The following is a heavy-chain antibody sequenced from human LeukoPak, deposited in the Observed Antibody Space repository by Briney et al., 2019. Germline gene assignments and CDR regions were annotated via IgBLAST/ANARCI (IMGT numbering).Heavy chain of an antibody. CDR1: GYTFTSYD. V-gene: IGHV1-8*01. CDR3: ARAGRYSYGYWFDP. D-gene: IGHD5-18*01. CDR2: MNPNSGNT. J-gene: IGHJ5*02. Sequence: ASVKVSCNASGYTFTSYDINWVRQATGQGLEWMGWMNPNSGNTGYAQKFQGRVTMTRNTSISTAYMELSSLRSEDTAVYYCARAGRYSYGYWFDPWGQGTLVTVSS.